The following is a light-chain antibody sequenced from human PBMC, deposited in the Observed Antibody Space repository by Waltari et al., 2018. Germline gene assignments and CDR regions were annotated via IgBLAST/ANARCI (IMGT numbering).Light chain of an antibody. CDR3: SSYTSSSTYV. J-gene: IGLJ1*01. CDR1: SSDVGGYNY. CDR2: DVS. V-gene: IGLV2-14*03. Sequence: ALTQPASVSGSPGQSITISCTGTSSDVGGYNYVSWYQQHPGKAPKLMIYDVSNRPSGVSNRFSGSKSGNTASLTISGLQAEDEADYYCSSYTSSSTYVFGTGTKVTVL.